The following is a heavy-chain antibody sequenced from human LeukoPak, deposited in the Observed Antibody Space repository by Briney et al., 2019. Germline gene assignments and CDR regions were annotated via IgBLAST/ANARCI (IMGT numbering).Heavy chain of an antibody. CDR2: IYTSGST. D-gene: IGHD3-22*01. J-gene: IGHJ5*02. CDR1: GGSISNYY. Sequence: SETLSLTCTVSGGSISNYYWSWIRQPAGKGLEWIGRIYTSGSTNYNPSLKSRVTMSVDTSKNQFSLKLSSVTAADTAVYYCARHYYDSSGYYVWFDPWGQGTLVTVSS. V-gene: IGHV4-4*07. CDR3: ARHYYDSSGYYVWFDP.